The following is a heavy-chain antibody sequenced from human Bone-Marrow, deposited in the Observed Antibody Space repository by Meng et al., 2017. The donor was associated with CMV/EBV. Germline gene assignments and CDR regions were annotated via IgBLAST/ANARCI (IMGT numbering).Heavy chain of an antibody. V-gene: IGHV3-30*18. CDR1: GFTLNNYG. Sequence: QVQLGESGGGVVQPGRALRLSCAAPGFTLNNYGMHWVRQSPGKGLEWVALISHDGSDTDYADSVKGRFTISRDTTKKMLSLQMNSLRADDTAVYYCAKDASGRYWYFDYWGQGTLVTVSS. J-gene: IGHJ4*02. D-gene: IGHD1-26*01. CDR2: ISHDGSDT. CDR3: AKDASGRYWYFDY.